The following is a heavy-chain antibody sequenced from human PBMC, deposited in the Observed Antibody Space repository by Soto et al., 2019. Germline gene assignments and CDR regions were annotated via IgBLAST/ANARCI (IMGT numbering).Heavy chain of an antibody. Sequence: QLQLVQSGGEVKKPGASVRVSCEAYGYPFSKYGISWIRQAPGQGLEWMGWIKPDNGNTDYAQKFQGRVTMTTDTSSNTAYMELRSLRSDDTVVYYCATSYDSGFDPWGQGTLVSVSS. J-gene: IGHJ5*02. CDR2: IKPDNGNT. CDR3: ATSYDSGFDP. V-gene: IGHV1-18*04. D-gene: IGHD5-12*01. CDR1: GYPFSKYG.